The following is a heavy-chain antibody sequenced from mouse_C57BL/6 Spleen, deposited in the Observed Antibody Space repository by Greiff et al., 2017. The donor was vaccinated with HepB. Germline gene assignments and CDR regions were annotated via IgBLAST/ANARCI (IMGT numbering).Heavy chain of an antibody. V-gene: IGHV1-26*01. CDR3: ARDLDDGYYDY. J-gene: IGHJ2*01. Sequence: EVQLQQSGPELVKPGASVKISCKASGYTFTDYYMNWVKQSHGKSLEWIGDINPNNGGTSYNQKFKGKATLTVDKSSSTAYMELRSLTSEDSAVYYCARDLDDGYYDYWGQGTTLTVSS. CDR1: GYTFTDYY. D-gene: IGHD2-3*01. CDR2: INPNNGGT.